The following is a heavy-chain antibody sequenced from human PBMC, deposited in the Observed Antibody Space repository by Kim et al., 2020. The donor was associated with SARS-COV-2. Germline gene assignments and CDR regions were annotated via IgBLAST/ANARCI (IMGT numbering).Heavy chain of an antibody. CDR1: GFTFSDYY. CDR2: ISSSSSYT. CDR3: ASDVVPAAIGSYGMDV. V-gene: IGHV3-11*05. J-gene: IGHJ6*02. Sequence: GGSLRLSCAASGFTFSDYYMSWIRQAPGKGLEWVSYISSSSSYTNYADSVKGRFTISRDNAKNSLYLQMNSLRAEDTAVYYCASDVVPAAIGSYGMDVWGQGTTVTVSS. D-gene: IGHD2-2*02.